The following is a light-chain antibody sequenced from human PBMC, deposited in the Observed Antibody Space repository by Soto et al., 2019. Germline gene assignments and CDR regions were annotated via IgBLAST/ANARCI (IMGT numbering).Light chain of an antibody. CDR3: QEYKSYSRT. CDR1: QSISSW. CDR2: KAS. Sequence: SQMNKYRSKLSASVGDRVTITYLASQSISSWLAWYQQKPGKAPKLLIYKASSLESGVPSRFSGSGSGTELTLTFSSLLPDDSATYYFQEYKSYSRTFGQGTKV. J-gene: IGKJ1*01. V-gene: IGKV1-5*03.